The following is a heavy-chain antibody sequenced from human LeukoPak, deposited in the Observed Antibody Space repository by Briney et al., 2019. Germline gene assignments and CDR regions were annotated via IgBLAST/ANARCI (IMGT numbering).Heavy chain of an antibody. D-gene: IGHD2-15*01. J-gene: IGHJ3*02. CDR1: GYSFSNYW. V-gene: IGHV5-51*01. CDR3: ARSAGYCSGGSCYASRDAFDI. Sequence: LGESLKISCKGSGYSFSNYWIGWVRQMPGKGLEWMGIIYPGDSDTRYSPSFQGQVTISADKPISTAYLQWSSLKASDTAMYYCARSAGYCSGGSCYASRDAFDIWGQGTMVTVSS. CDR2: IYPGDSDT.